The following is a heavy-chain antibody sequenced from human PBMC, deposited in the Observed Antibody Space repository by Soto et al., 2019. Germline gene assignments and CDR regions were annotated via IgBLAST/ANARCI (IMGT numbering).Heavy chain of an antibody. D-gene: IGHD3-22*01. CDR3: AREGSSSGPDYEY. V-gene: IGHV3-72*01. Sequence: WVSLRVSCAAAGGTCGDYCRHWVLQAPGKGLEWVGRTRNKANSYTTDYAAFVKGRFTISRDDSKNLIYLQMNSLKTEDTAVYYCAREGSSSGPDYEYWGQGTLVTVSS. CDR1: GGTCGDYC. CDR2: TRNKANSYTT. J-gene: IGHJ4*02.